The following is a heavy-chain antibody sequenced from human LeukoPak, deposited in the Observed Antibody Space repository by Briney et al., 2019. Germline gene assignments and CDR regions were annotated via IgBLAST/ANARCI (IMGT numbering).Heavy chain of an antibody. CDR3: ARAPPYSYGSSNLDY. CDR2: MNPSNGDT. V-gene: IGHV1-46*01. J-gene: IGHJ4*02. Sequence: ASVKVSCKTSGYTFTDYYIHWVRQAPGQGLEWMGVMNPSNGDTTYAHDFQGRVTMTRDTSTSTLYMELSSLRSEDRAVYYCARAPPYSYGSSNLDYWGQGTLVTVSS. D-gene: IGHD3-16*01. CDR1: GYTFTDYY.